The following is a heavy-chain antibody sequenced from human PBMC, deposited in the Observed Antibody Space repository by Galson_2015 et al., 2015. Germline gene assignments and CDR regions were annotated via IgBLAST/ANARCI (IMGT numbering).Heavy chain of an antibody. CDR2: ISTSGGTI. J-gene: IGHJ2*01. Sequence: LRLSCAASGFNFNIYEMNWVRQAPGKGLEWISYISTSGGTIYYADSVKGRFTISRDNAKTSLYLQMNSLRAEDTAVYYCARKDSYSVGWYFDLWGRGTLVTVSS. D-gene: IGHD2-15*01. CDR1: GFNFNIYE. CDR3: ARKDSYSVGWYFDL. V-gene: IGHV3-48*03.